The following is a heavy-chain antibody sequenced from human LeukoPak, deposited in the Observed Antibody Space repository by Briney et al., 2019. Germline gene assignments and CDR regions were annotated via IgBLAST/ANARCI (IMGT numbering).Heavy chain of an antibody. J-gene: IGHJ6*03. CDR1: GGSFSGYY. Sequence: SETLSLTCAVYGGSFSGYYWIWIRPPPGKGLEWMGEINHSGSTNQHPSHKTRLNITVDTSKTQFSQNQRSVPPAHTPVFHCARAPYSGYGRWGYYYYYMDVWGKGTTVTISS. V-gene: IGHV4-34*01. CDR2: INHSGST. CDR3: ARAPYSGYGRWGYYYYYMDV. D-gene: IGHD5-12*01.